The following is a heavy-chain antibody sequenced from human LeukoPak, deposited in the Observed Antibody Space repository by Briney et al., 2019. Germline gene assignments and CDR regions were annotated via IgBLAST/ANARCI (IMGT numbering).Heavy chain of an antibody. J-gene: IGHJ4*02. D-gene: IGHD6-6*01. V-gene: IGHV4-34*01. CDR3: AIFEYSSSAPLDY. Sequence: PSETLSLTCAVYGGSFSGYYWSWIRQPPGKGLEWIGEINHSGSTNYIPSLKSRVIISVDTSKNQFSLRLSSVTAADTAVYYCAIFEYSSSAPLDYWGQGTLVTVSS. CDR2: INHSGST. CDR1: GGSFSGYY.